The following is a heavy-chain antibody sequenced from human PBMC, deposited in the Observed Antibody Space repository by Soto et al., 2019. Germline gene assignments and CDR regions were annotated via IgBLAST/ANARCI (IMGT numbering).Heavy chain of an antibody. J-gene: IGHJ6*02. V-gene: IGHV1-69*13. Sequence: SVKVSCKASGGTFSSYAISWVRQAPGQGLEWMGGIIPIFGTANYAQKFQGRVTITADESTSTAYMELSRLRSEDTAVYYCARDEMVRGVIGYYYYGMDVWGQGTTVTVSS. D-gene: IGHD3-10*01. CDR3: ARDEMVRGVIGYYYYGMDV. CDR2: IIPIFGTA. CDR1: GGTFSSYA.